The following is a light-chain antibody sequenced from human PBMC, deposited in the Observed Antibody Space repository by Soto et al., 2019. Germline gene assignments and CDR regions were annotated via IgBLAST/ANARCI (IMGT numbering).Light chain of an antibody. J-gene: IGKJ1*01. Sequence: IQMTQSPSTLSASVGDRVTITCRASQSISSWLAWYQQKPGKAPKLLIYDASSLESGVPSRFSGSGSGTEFTLTISSLQPDDFATYYCQQYNSYSGTFGQGTKLDI. CDR1: QSISSW. V-gene: IGKV1-5*01. CDR3: QQYNSYSGT. CDR2: DAS.